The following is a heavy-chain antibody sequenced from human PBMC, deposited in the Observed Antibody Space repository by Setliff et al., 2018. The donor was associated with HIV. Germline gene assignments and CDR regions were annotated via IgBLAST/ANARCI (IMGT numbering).Heavy chain of an antibody. D-gene: IGHD4-4*01. V-gene: IGHV1-8*02. CDR1: GDTFSNYP. CDR3: APIDPFPHDYSNSSFDY. Sequence: ASVKVSCKASGDTFSNYPISWLRQATGQGLEWMGWMNPNSGYTGYAQKVQDRVTMTTDTSTNTAYMELRSLRSDDTAVYYCAPIDPFPHDYSNSSFDYWGQGTLVTVSS. J-gene: IGHJ4*02. CDR2: MNPNSGYT.